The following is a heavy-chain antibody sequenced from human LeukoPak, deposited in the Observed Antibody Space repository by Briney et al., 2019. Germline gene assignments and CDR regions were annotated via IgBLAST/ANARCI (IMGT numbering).Heavy chain of an antibody. CDR3: ARSQDVIAATDY. V-gene: IGHV4-39*01. J-gene: IGHJ4*02. D-gene: IGHD6-25*01. CDR1: GGSINSSSYY. CDR2: IYYSGRT. Sequence: PSETLSLTCTVSGGSINSSSYYWCWIRQPLGKGLEWIGSIYYSGRTIYNPSLRSRVTISVDTSKNQFSLSLSSVTAADTAVYYCARSQDVIAATDYWGQGALVTVSS.